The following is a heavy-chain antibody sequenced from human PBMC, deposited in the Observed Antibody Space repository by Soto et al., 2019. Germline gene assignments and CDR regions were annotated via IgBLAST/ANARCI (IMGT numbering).Heavy chain of an antibody. D-gene: IGHD6-19*01. V-gene: IGHV3-23*01. CDR3: AKTTAGHAGIIDAFDI. Sequence: EVQLLESGGGLVQPGGSLRLSCAASGFTFSSYAMSWVRQAPGKGLEWVSAISGSGGSTYYADSVKGRFTISRDNSKNTLYLQMNSLRAEDTAVYYCAKTTAGHAGIIDAFDIWGQGTMVTVSS. J-gene: IGHJ3*02. CDR1: GFTFSSYA. CDR2: ISGSGGST.